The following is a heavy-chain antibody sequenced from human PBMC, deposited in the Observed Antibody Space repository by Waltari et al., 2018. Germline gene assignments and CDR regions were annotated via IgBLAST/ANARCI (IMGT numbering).Heavy chain of an antibody. D-gene: IGHD5-18*01. CDR3: ARDPFIQLRLRYGMDV. V-gene: IGHV4-59*01. CDR2: IYYSGST. J-gene: IGHJ6*02. Sequence: QVQLQESGPGLVKPSETLSLTCSVSGDSISYYYWSWIRQPPGKGLEWIGYIYYSGSTNYNPSLKSRVTISLDTSKSQLSLKLTSVTAADTAVYYCARDPFIQLRLRYGMDVWGQGTTVTVSS. CDR1: GDSISYYY.